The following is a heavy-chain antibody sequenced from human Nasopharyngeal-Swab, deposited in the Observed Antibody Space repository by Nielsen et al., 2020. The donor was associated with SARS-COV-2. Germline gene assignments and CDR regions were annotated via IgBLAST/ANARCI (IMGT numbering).Heavy chain of an antibody. J-gene: IGHJ4*02. D-gene: IGHD5-24*01. CDR3: AKTPGGGNNYFDY. Sequence: GGSLRLSCAVYGGSFSGYYWSWVRQTPGKGLEWVAVVSYDGTNRNYADSVKGRFTISRDNSKDRLYLQMNSLRAEDTAVYYCAKTPGGGNNYFDYWGQGTLVTVSS. V-gene: IGHV3-30*18. CDR1: GGSFSGYY. CDR2: VSYDGTNR.